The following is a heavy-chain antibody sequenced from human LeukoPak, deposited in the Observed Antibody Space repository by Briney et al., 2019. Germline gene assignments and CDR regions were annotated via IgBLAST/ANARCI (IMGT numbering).Heavy chain of an antibody. CDR3: AKDIAAAGRGIFDY. J-gene: IGHJ4*02. V-gene: IGHV3-23*01. CDR2: ISGSGGST. CDR1: GFTFSSYA. D-gene: IGHD6-13*01. Sequence: AGGSLRLSCAASGFTFSSYAMSWVRQAPGKGLEWVSAISGSGGSTYYADSVKGRFTISRDNSKNTLYLQMNSLRAEDTAVYYCAKDIAAAGRGIFDYWGQGTLVTVSS.